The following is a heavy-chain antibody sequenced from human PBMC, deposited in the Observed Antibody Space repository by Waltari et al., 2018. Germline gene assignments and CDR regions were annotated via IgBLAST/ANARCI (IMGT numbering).Heavy chain of an antibody. CDR1: GGSISSSRYY. J-gene: IGHJ4*02. CDR3: ARHLLGEVVGGFDY. CDR2: IYYSGST. Sequence: QLQLQDSGPGLVKPSETLSLTCTVTGGSISSSRYYWGWIRQPPGEGLEWIGSIYYSGSTCYNPSLKSRVTISVDKSKNQFSLKLSSVTAADTAVYYCARHLLGEVVGGFDYWGQGTLVTVSS. V-gene: IGHV4-39*01. D-gene: IGHD3-16*01.